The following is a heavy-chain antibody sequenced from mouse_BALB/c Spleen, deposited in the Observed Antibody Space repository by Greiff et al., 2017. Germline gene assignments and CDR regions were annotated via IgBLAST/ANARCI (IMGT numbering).Heavy chain of an antibody. CDR3: GGDYAMDY. Sequence: VHVKQSGAELVKPGASVKLSCTASGFNIKDTYMHWVKQRPEQGLEWIGRIDPANGNTKYDPKFQGKATITADTSSNTAYLQLSSLTSEDTAVYYCGGDYAMDYWGQGTSGTVSS. J-gene: IGHJ4*01. CDR2: IDPANGNT. CDR1: GFNIKDTY. V-gene: IGHV14-3*02.